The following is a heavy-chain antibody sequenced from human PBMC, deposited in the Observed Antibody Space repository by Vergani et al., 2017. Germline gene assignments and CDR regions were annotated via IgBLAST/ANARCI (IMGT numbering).Heavy chain of an antibody. Sequence: QVQVVQSGAEVKKPGSSVKVSCKASGGTFSTYAISWVRQAPGQGLEWMGRLIPIFGTTNYAQNFQGRVTITADESTSTAYMELSSLRSEDTAVYYCARDRRYCSGGSCYLDYWGQGTLITVSS. D-gene: IGHD2-15*01. CDR1: GGTFSTYA. CDR2: LIPIFGTT. V-gene: IGHV1-69*18. CDR3: ARDRRYCSGGSCYLDY. J-gene: IGHJ4*02.